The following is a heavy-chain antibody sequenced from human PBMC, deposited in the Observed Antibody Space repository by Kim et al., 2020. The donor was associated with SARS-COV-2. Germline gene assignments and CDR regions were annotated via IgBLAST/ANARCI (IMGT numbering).Heavy chain of an antibody. J-gene: IGHJ5*02. V-gene: IGHV1-24*01. CDR3: ASSCTITTCHWFDP. D-gene: IGHD2-2*01. Sequence: ASVKVSCKVSGYTLTELSMHWVRQAPGKGLEWMGGFDPEDVETIYAQKFQGRVTMTEDTSTDTAYMELSSLRSEATAVYYCASSCTITTCHWFDPWGQGTLVTVSS. CDR1: GYTLTELS. CDR2: FDPEDVET.